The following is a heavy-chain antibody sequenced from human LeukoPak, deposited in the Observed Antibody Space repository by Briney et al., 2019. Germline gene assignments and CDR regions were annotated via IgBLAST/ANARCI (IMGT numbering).Heavy chain of an antibody. CDR3: TTDRYCSSTSCRDY. CDR1: GFTFNNYW. Sequence: PGGSLRLSCAASGFTFNNYWMSWVRQAPGKGLECVANIKEDGTEKYYVDSVKGRFTISRDNAKNSLYLQMNSLKTEDTAVYYCTTDRYCSSTSCRDYWGQGTLVTVSS. V-gene: IGHV3-7*03. D-gene: IGHD2-2*01. CDR2: IKEDGTEK. J-gene: IGHJ4*02.